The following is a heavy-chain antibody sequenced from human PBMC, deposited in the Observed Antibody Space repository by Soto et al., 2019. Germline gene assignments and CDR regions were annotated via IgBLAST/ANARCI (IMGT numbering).Heavy chain of an antibody. CDR2: ISAYNGNT. Sequence: QVQLVQSGAEVKKPGASVQVSCKASGYTFTSYCISWVRQAPGQGLEWMGWISAYNGNTNDAQKLQGRVTRTTDTSTSTAYIELRSLRYDDTAVYYCARDLAGNKLGLELRLAGYWGQGTLVTVST. D-gene: IGHD3-16*01. CDR3: ARDLAGNKLGLELRLAGY. V-gene: IGHV1-18*01. CDR1: GYTFTSYC. J-gene: IGHJ4*02.